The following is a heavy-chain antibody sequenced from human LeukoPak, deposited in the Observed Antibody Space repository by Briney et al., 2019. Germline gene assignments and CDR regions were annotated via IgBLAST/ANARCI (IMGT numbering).Heavy chain of an antibody. J-gene: IGHJ4*02. CDR2: IYTSGST. Sequence: SETLSLTCTVSGGSLSNYYWSWIRQPAGKGLEWIGRIYTSGSTNYNPSLTSRVTMSVDTSKNQFSLKLSSVTAADTAVYYCANGLRVEYAMGFDYWGQGTLVTVSS. CDR1: GGSLSNYY. D-gene: IGHD2-8*02. V-gene: IGHV4-4*07. CDR3: ANGLRVEYAMGFDY.